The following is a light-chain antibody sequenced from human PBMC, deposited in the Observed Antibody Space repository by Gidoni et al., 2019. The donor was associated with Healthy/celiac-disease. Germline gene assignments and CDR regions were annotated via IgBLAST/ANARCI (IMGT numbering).Light chain of an antibody. CDR2: DAS. J-gene: IGKJ5*01. Sequence: DIKMTQSPSSLSASVGDRVTITCQASQDISNYLNWYQQKPGKTPKLLIYDASKLETGVPSRFSGSGSGTDFTFTISSLQPEDIATYYCQQYDNLPRTFGQGTRLEIK. CDR1: QDISNY. CDR3: QQYDNLPRT. V-gene: IGKV1-33*01.